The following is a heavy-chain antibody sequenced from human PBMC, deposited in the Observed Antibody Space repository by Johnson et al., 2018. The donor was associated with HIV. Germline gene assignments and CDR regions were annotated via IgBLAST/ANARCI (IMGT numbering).Heavy chain of an antibody. D-gene: IGHD3-10*01. CDR2: ISYDGNNK. CDR1: GFTFSSYG. Sequence: QVQLVESGGGVVQPGRSLRLSCAASGFTFSSYGMHWVRQAPGKGLEWVAVISYDGNNKYYADSVKGRFTISRDNSKNTLYLQMNSLRAEDTAVYYCAKEQWFGELFSAFDIWGQGTMVTVSS. J-gene: IGHJ3*02. V-gene: IGHV3-30*19. CDR3: AKEQWFGELFSAFDI.